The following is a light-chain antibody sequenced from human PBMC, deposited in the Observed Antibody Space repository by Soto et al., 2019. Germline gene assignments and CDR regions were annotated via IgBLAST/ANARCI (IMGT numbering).Light chain of an antibody. CDR1: QGISNY. V-gene: IGKV1-27*01. CDR2: AAS. J-gene: IGKJ5*01. Sequence: DIQMTQSPSSLSASIGDRVTITCRASQGISNYLAWYQQKPGKVPNLLIFAASTLESGVPSRFSGRGSGTEFTLTISSLQSEDFAVYFCQQYNSWPPITFGQGTRLEIK. CDR3: QQYNSWPPIT.